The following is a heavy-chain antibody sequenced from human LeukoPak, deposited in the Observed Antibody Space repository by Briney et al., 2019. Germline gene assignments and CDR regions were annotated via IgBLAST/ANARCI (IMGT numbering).Heavy chain of an antibody. CDR1: GGSINSGGYF. Sequence: SQTLSLTCTVSGGSINSGGYFWNWIRQPAGKKLEFIGRVHSSGSSHYAPSLKSRATISIDSSTNQFSLRLNSVTAADSAVYYCARSYDTRGYQSRGFDYWGQGTLVSVSS. V-gene: IGHV4-61*02. J-gene: IGHJ4*02. CDR3: ARSYDTRGYQSRGFDY. CDR2: VHSSGSS. D-gene: IGHD3-22*01.